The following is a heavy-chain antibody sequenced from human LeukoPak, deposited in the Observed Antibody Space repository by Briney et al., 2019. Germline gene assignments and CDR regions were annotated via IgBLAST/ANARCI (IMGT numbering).Heavy chain of an antibody. J-gene: IGHJ6*04. CDR2: IYSGGST. Sequence: GGSLRLSCAASGFTVSSNYMSWVRQAPGKGLEWVSVIYSGGSTYYADSVKGRFTISRDNSKNTLYLQMNSLRAEDTAVYHCARDTVTTFRFRDYQHYGMDVCGEGATVTVSS. CDR3: ARDTVTTFRFRDYQHYGMDV. V-gene: IGHV3-53*01. CDR1: GFTVSSNY. D-gene: IGHD4-17*01.